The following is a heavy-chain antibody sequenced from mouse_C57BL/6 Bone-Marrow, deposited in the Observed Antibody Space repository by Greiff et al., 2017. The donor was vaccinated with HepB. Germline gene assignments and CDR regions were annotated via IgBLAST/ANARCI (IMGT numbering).Heavy chain of an antibody. Sequence: VQLQQSGPGMVKPSQSLSLTCTVTGYSITSGYDWHWIRHFPGNKLEWMGYISYSGSTNYNPSLKSRISITHDTSKNHFFLKLNSVTTEDTATYYCARAGYGSSFNWYFDVWGTGTTVTVSS. V-gene: IGHV3-1*01. D-gene: IGHD1-1*01. CDR1: GYSITSGYD. CDR2: ISYSGST. J-gene: IGHJ1*03. CDR3: ARAGYGSSFNWYFDV.